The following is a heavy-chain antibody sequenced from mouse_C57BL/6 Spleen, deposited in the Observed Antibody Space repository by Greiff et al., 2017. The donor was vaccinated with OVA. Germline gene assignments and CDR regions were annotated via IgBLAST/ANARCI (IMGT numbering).Heavy chain of an antibody. CDR3: ASLYYGSYYFDY. V-gene: IGHV1-80*01. CDR2: IYPGGGGT. D-gene: IGHD1-1*01. J-gene: IGHJ2*01. Sequence: QVQLQQSGAELVKPGASVKISCKASGYAFSSYWMNWVKQRPGKGLEWIGQIYPGGGGTNYNGKFKGKGTLTDDQSSNTAYMQLRSLTSEDSAVDFCASLYYGSYYFDYWGQGTTLTVSS. CDR1: GYAFSSYW.